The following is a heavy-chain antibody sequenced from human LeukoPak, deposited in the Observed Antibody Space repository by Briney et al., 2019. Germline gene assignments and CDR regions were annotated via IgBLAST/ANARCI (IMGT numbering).Heavy chain of an antibody. J-gene: IGHJ4*02. CDR2: ISSNNGNT. CDR1: GYTFTSHG. V-gene: IGHV1-18*01. D-gene: IGHD3-16*01. Sequence: GASVKVSCKASGYTFTSHGISWVRQAPGQGLEWMGWISSNNGNTKYAQKFQGRVTMTTETSTSTAYMELRSLRSDDTAVYYCVRDEGGPVNYWGQGTLVTVSS. CDR3: VRDEGGPVNY.